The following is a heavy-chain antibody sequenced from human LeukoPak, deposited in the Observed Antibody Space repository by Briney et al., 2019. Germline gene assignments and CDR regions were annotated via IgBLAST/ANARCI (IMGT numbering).Heavy chain of an antibody. D-gene: IGHD1-26*01. CDR1: GFTFSSYA. V-gene: IGHV3-23*01. J-gene: IGHJ4*02. Sequence: GSLRLSCAASGFTFSSYAMSWVRQAPGEGLEWVSAISGSGGSTYYADSVKGRFTISRDNSKNTLYLQMNSLRAEDTAVYYCAKLWSGSYSLHFDYWGQGTLVTVSS. CDR2: ISGSGGST. CDR3: AKLWSGSYSLHFDY.